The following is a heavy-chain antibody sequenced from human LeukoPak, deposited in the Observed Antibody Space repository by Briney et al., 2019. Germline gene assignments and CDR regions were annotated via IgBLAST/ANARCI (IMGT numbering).Heavy chain of an antibody. CDR2: IYYSGST. CDR1: GGSISSYY. J-gene: IGHJ4*02. Sequence: SETLSLTCTVSGGSISSYYWSWIRQPPGKGLDWIGYIYYSGSTNYNPSLKSRVTISVDTSKNQFSLKLSSVTAADTAVYYCARNLAGRIFTFDYWGQGTLVTVSS. D-gene: IGHD6-19*01. CDR3: ARNLAGRIFTFDY. V-gene: IGHV4-59*01.